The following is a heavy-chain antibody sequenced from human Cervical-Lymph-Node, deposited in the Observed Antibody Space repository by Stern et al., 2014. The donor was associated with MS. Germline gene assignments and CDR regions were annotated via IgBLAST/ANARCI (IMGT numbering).Heavy chain of an antibody. Sequence: EVQLVESGGGLVQPGGSLRLSCAASGFTFNIYPMSWVRQAPGKGLEWVSVISGSGDVTYYADSVKGRFTISRDNSKNTLSLQMNSLRAEDTAVYYCAKDGGGNYYDSSGHHWPIAYWGQGTLVTVSS. CDR2: ISGSGDVT. CDR1: GFTFNIYP. V-gene: IGHV3-23*04. J-gene: IGHJ4*02. D-gene: IGHD3-22*01. CDR3: AKDGGGNYYDSSGHHWPIAY.